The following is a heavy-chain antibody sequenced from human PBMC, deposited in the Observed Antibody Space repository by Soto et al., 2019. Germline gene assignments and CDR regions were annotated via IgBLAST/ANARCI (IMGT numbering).Heavy chain of an antibody. D-gene: IGHD5-12*01. Sequence: QVQLQESGPGLVKPSQTLSLTCTVSGGSISSGDYYWSWIRQPPGKGLEWIGYIFYSGSTYYNPSPKSRVTTSVDTSKNQFSLKLGSVTAADTAVYYCARWLGYGPHCDYWGQGTLVTVSS. CDR1: GGSISSGDYY. CDR3: ARWLGYGPHCDY. CDR2: IFYSGST. V-gene: IGHV4-30-4*01. J-gene: IGHJ4*02.